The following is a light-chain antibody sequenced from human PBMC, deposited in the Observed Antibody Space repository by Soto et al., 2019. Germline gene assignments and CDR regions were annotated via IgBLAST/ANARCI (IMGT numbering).Light chain of an antibody. CDR2: GAS. V-gene: IGKV3-20*01. J-gene: IGKJ1*01. Sequence: EIVLTQSPGTLSLSPGERATLACRASQRVSSSYLAWYQQKPGQSPRLLIYGASSRATGIPDRFSGSGSGTDFTLTISRLEPEDFAVYYCQQYGSSRTFGQVTKVEI. CDR3: QQYGSSRT. CDR1: QRVSSSY.